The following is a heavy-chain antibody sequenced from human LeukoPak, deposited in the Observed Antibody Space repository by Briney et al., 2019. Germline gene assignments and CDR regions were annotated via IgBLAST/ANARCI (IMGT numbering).Heavy chain of an antibody. J-gene: IGHJ4*02. CDR3: ARGGSI. D-gene: IGHD1-26*01. CDR2: MNQDGSEK. CDR1: GFTFSSYW. V-gene: IGHV3-7*01. Sequence: GGSLRLSCAASGFTFSSYWMSWVRQAPGKGLEWVANMNQDGSEKYYVDSVRGRSTISRDNAKNSLYLQMSSLRVEDTAVYYCARGGSIGGQGTLVTVSS.